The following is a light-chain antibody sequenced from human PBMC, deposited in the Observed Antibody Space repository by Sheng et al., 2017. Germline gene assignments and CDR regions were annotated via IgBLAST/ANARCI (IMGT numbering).Light chain of an antibody. CDR3: QLWDSGNDPVV. CDR1: NIGGKS. Sequence: SSVLTQAPSVSVAPGQTATITCGGDNIGGKSVHWYQQKPGQAPVLVVFDDSDRPSGIPERVSGYKSGNTATLTISRVEAGDEADYYCQLWDSGNDPVVFGGGTKXTVL. V-gene: IGLV3-21*02. CDR2: DDS. J-gene: IGLJ2*01.